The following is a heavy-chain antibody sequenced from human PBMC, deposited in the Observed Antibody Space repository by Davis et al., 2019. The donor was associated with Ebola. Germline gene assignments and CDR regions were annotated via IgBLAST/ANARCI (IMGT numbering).Heavy chain of an antibody. D-gene: IGHD3-3*01. CDR2: ISGYDGNA. CDR3: AREAFWSGYFDY. J-gene: IGHJ4*02. Sequence: ASVKVSCKASGGTFSSYTITWVRQAPGQGLEWMGWISGYDGNANYAQKFQGRVTMTTDTSTSTVYMELRSLTSDDMAVYYCAREAFWSGYFDYWGQGTLVTVSS. CDR1: GGTFSSYT. V-gene: IGHV1-18*03.